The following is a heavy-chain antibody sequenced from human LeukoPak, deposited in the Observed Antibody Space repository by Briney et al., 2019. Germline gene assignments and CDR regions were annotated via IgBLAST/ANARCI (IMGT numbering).Heavy chain of an antibody. J-gene: IGHJ6*02. V-gene: IGHV4-34*09. Sequence: PSETLSLTCAVYGGSFSGYYWSWIRQPPGKGLEWIGEINHSGSTNYNPSLKSRVTISVDTSKNQFSLKLSSVTAADTAVYYCARDRGYSYGHYYYGMDVWGQGTTVTVSS. D-gene: IGHD5-18*01. CDR3: ARDRGYSYGHYYYGMDV. CDR1: GGSFSGYY. CDR2: INHSGST.